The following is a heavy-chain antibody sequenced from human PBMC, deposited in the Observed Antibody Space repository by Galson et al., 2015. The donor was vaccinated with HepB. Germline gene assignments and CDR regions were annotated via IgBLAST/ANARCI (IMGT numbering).Heavy chain of an antibody. V-gene: IGHV3-30*02. Sequence: SLRLSCAASGFTFSSYGMHWVRQAPGKGLEWVAFIRYDGSNKYYADSVKGRFTISRDNSKNTLYLQMNSLRAEDTAVYYCAKALTDYYYGMDVWGQGTTVTVSS. J-gene: IGHJ6*02. D-gene: IGHD1-14*01. CDR2: IRYDGSNK. CDR1: GFTFSSYG. CDR3: AKALTDYYYGMDV.